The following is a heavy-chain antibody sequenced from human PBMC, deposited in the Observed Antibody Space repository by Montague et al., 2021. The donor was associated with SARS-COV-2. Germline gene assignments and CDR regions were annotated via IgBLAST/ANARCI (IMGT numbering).Heavy chain of an antibody. CDR3: ARKGSGRSDLAY. D-gene: IGHD1-26*01. V-gene: IGHV4-59*12. J-gene: IGHJ4*02. Sequence: SETLSLTCTVSGGSISSYYWSWIRQPPGKGLEWIGYIYYSGSTNYNPSLKSRVSMSGDKSWNQFSLRLTSVTAADTAIYYCARKGSGRSDLAYWGQGTLVTVSS. CDR1: GGSISSYY. CDR2: IYYSGST.